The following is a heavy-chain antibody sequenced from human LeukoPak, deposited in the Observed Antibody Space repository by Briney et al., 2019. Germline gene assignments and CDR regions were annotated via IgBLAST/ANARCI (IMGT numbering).Heavy chain of an antibody. Sequence: PGVCLRLACAASGFTFSSYGMHWVRQAPGKGREGVAFIRYDGSNKYYADSVKGRFTISRDNSKNTLYLQMNSLRAEDTAVYSCAKDPYSYGSRSYVWFDPWGQGTLVTVSS. J-gene: IGHJ5*02. V-gene: IGHV3-30*02. CDR3: AKDPYSYGSRSYVWFDP. CDR2: IRYDGSNK. CDR1: GFTFSSYG. D-gene: IGHD3-10*01.